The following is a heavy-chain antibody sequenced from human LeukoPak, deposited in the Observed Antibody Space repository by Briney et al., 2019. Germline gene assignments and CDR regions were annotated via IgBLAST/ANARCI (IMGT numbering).Heavy chain of an antibody. CDR1: GGSISSYY. CDR2: IYYSGST. V-gene: IGHV4-59*01. D-gene: IGHD6-19*01. Sequence: SETLSLTCTVSGGSISSYYWSWIRQPPGKGLEWIGYIYYSGSTNYTPSLKSRVTISVDTSKNQFSLKLSSVTAADTAVYYCARAGYSSGWLDYWGQGTLVTVSS. J-gene: IGHJ4*02. CDR3: ARAGYSSGWLDY.